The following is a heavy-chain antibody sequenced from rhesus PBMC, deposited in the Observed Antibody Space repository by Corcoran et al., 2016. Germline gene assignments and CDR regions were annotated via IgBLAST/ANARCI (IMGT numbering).Heavy chain of an antibody. CDR3: ASDDSGSPAYFDY. Sequence: QLQLQESGPGLVKPSETLSVTCAVSGGSISSSYWSWIRQAPGKGMECIGYIYGSGSSTTHHLSRKRRVTLSVDTSKNQLALKLSSVTAADTAVYYCASDDSGSPAYFDYWGQGVLVTVSS. J-gene: IGHJ4*01. D-gene: IGHD1-44*02. CDR2: IYGSGSST. V-gene: IGHV4-169*02. CDR1: GGSISSSY.